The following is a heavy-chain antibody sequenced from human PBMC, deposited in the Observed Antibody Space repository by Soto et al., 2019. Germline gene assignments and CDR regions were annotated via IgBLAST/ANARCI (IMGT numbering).Heavy chain of an antibody. CDR3: ARLGVRLVIDY. CDR2: IYYSGST. CDR1: GGSISSSSYY. D-gene: IGHD3-9*01. J-gene: IGHJ4*02. V-gene: IGHV4-39*01. Sequence: PSETLSLTCTVSGGSISSSSYYWGWIRQPPGKGLEWIGSIYYSGSTYYNPPLKSRVTISVDTSKNQFSLKLSSVTAADTAVYYCARLGVRLVIDYWGQGTLVTVSS.